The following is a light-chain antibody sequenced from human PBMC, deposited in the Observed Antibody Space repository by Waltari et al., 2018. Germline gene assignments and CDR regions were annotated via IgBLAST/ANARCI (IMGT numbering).Light chain of an antibody. J-gene: IGKJ1*01. CDR3: QQYYSYPPGT. CDR2: AAS. Sequence: AIRMTQSPSSFSASTGDSVTITCRASQGISSYLAWYQQKPGKAPKLLIYAASTLQSGVPSRFSGSGSGTDFTLTISCLQSEDFATYYCQQYYSYPPGTFGQGTKVEIK. CDR1: QGISSY. V-gene: IGKV1-8*01.